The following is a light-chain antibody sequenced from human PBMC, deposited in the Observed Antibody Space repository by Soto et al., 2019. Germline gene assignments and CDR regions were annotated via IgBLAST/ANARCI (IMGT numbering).Light chain of an antibody. Sequence: DIQMTQSPSTLSASVGDRVTITCRASQNLNNWLAWFQQKPGKAPTLLIYKASGLESGVPSRFSGSGSGTEFTLTISSLQPDDFSTYCCQQYNSYPWTFGQGTKVEIK. J-gene: IGKJ1*01. CDR2: KAS. CDR3: QQYNSYPWT. V-gene: IGKV1-5*03. CDR1: QNLNNW.